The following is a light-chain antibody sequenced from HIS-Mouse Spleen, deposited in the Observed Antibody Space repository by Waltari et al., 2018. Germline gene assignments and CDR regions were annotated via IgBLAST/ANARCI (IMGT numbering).Light chain of an antibody. CDR1: ALPKKY. CDR3: YSTDSSGNHRV. V-gene: IGLV3-10*01. CDR2: EDS. J-gene: IGLJ2*01. Sequence: SYELTQPPSVSVSPGQTARIHCSGDALPKKYAYWYPQKSGQAPVLVIYEDSKRPSGIPERFSGSSSGTMATLTISGAQVEDEADYYCYSTDSSGNHRVFGGGTKLTVL.